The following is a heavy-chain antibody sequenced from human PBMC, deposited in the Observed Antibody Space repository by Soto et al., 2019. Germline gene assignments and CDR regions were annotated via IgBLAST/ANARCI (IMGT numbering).Heavy chain of an antibody. CDR2: ISAYNGNT. V-gene: IGHV1-18*01. Sequence: ASVKVSCKPSGYTFTSYGIIWVRQAPGQGLEWMGWISAYNGNTNYAQKLQGRVTMTTDTSTSTAYMELRSLRSYDTAVYYGARVPGSGSDFDYWGQGTLVTVSA. CDR1: GYTFTSYG. D-gene: IGHD1-26*01. J-gene: IGHJ4*02. CDR3: ARVPGSGSDFDY.